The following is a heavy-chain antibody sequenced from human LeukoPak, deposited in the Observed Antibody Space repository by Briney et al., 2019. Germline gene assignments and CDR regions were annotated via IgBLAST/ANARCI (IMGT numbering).Heavy chain of an antibody. CDR2: IYTSGST. CDR1: GYSISSNYY. Sequence: PSETLSLTCTVSGYSISSNYYWGWIRQPAGKGLEWIGRIYTSGSTNYNPSLKSRVTMSVDTSKNQFSLKLSSVTAADTAVYYCATYTMVRGVIRGFDYWGQGTLVTVSS. D-gene: IGHD3-10*01. V-gene: IGHV4-4*07. J-gene: IGHJ4*02. CDR3: ATYTMVRGVIRGFDY.